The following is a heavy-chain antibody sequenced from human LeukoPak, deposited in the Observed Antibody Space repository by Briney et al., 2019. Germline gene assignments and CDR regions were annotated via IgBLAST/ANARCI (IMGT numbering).Heavy chain of an antibody. V-gene: IGHV3-23*01. Sequence: PGGSLRLSCAASGFTFSSYAMSWVRQAPGKGLEWVSAISGSGGSTYYADSVKGRFTISRDNSKNTLYLQMNSLRAEDTAVYYCAKDRDGASWANDAFDIWGQGTMVTVSS. CDR1: GFTFSSYA. J-gene: IGHJ3*02. CDR2: ISGSGGST. CDR3: AKDRDGASWANDAFDI. D-gene: IGHD3-10*01.